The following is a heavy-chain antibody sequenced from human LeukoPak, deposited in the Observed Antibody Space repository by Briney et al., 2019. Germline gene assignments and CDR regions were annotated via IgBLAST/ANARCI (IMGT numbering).Heavy chain of an antibody. CDR3: ALSWRSGSFYNFDY. D-gene: IGHD3-10*01. Sequence: SHTLSLTCAISGDRVSSHSVIWNWIRQSPSGVLEWLGRTYYRSKWYHDYAVHVKSRITINADTSKIHFSLHLNSVTPEDTALYYGALSWRSGSFYNFDYLGQGTLVTVSS. V-gene: IGHV6-1*01. CDR2: TYYRSKWYH. CDR1: GDRVSSHSVI. J-gene: IGHJ4*02.